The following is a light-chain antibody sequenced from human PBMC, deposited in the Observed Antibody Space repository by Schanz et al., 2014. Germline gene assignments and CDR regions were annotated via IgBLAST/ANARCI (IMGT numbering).Light chain of an antibody. CDR3: QQSYSPPFT. Sequence: EIVLTQSPATLSLSPGERATLSCRASQSVTSYLAWYQQKPGQAPRLLIFDASNTATGVPARFSGSGSGTDFTLTISSLQAEDFATYYCQQSYSPPFTFGPGTKVDIK. CDR2: DAS. CDR1: QSVTSY. V-gene: IGKV3-11*01. J-gene: IGKJ3*01.